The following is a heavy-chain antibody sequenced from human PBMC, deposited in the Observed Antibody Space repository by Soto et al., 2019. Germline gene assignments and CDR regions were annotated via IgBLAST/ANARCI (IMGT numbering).Heavy chain of an antibody. J-gene: IGHJ5*02. CDR2: ISAYNGNT. D-gene: IGHD1-1*01. Sequence: QVQLVQSGAEVKKPGASVKVSCKASGYTFTSYGISWVRQAPGQGLEWMGRISAYNGNTNYAQKLHXXAXIXXDTSTSTAYMELRSLRSDDTAVYYCARQLRNWFDPWCQGTLVTVSS. CDR1: GYTFTSYG. V-gene: IGHV1-18*01. CDR3: ARQLRNWFDP.